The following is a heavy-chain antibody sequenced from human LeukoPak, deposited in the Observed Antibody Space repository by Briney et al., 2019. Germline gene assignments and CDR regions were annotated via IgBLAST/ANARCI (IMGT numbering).Heavy chain of an antibody. J-gene: IGHJ3*02. D-gene: IGHD6-19*01. V-gene: IGHV4-38-2*02. CDR1: GYSISSGYY. CDR2: IYHSGST. CDR3: ASGYSSGIDAFDI. Sequence: PSETLSLTCTVSGYSISSGYYWGWIRQPPGKGLEWIGSIYHSGSTYYNPSLKSRVTISVDTSKNQFSLKLSSVTAADTAVYYCASGYSSGIDAFDIWGQGTMVTVSS.